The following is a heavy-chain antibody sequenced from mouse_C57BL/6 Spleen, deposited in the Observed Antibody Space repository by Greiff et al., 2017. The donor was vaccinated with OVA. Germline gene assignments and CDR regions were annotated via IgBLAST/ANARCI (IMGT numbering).Heavy chain of an antibody. Sequence: EVHLVESGGGLVQPKGSLKLSCAASGFSFNTYAMNWVRQAPGKGLEWVARIRSKSNNYATYYADSVKDRFTISRDDSESMLYLQMNNLKTEDTAMYYCVRHESLRGAMDYWGQGTSVTVSS. V-gene: IGHV10-1*01. J-gene: IGHJ4*01. D-gene: IGHD1-1*01. CDR3: VRHESLRGAMDY. CDR1: GFSFNTYA. CDR2: IRSKSNNYAT.